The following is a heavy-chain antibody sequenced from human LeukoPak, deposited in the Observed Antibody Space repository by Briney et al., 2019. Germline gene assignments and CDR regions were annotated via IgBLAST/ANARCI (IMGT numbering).Heavy chain of an antibody. CDR3: ARAGSSSPRSGGCYYHYMDV. Sequence: GGSLRLSCAASGFTFSSYWMSWVRQAPGKGLEWVANIKQDGSEKYYVDSVKGRFTISRDNAKNSLYLQMNSLRAEDTAVYYCARAGSSSPRSGGCYYHYMDVWGKGTTVTVSS. J-gene: IGHJ6*03. V-gene: IGHV3-7*01. CDR2: IKQDGSEK. CDR1: GFTFSSYW. D-gene: IGHD6-6*01.